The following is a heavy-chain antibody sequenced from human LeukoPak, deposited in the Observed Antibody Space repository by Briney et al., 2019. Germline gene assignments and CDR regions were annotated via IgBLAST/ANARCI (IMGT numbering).Heavy chain of an antibody. CDR3: ARGPYYDFWSGYYTADY. V-gene: IGHV3-7*01. CDR1: GFTLSSYW. D-gene: IGHD3-3*01. Sequence: GGSLRLSCAASGFTLSSYWMSWVRQAPGKGLEWVANIKQDGSEKYYVDSVKGRFTISRDNAKNSLYLQMNSLRAEDTAVYYCARGPYYDFWSGYYTADYWGQGTLVTVSS. J-gene: IGHJ4*02. CDR2: IKQDGSEK.